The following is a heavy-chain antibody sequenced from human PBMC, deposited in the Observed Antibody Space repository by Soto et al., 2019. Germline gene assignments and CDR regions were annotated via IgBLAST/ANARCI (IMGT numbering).Heavy chain of an antibody. CDR1: GGTFSSYA. D-gene: IGHD2-2*01. Sequence: QVQLVQSGAEVKKPGSSVKVSCKASGGTFSSYAISWVRQAPGQGLEWMGGIIPIFGTANYAQKFQGRVTITADESTSTAYMELSSLRSEDTAVYYCAREGDIVVVPAAINGMDVWGQGTTVTVSS. CDR3: AREGDIVVVPAAINGMDV. CDR2: IIPIFGTA. J-gene: IGHJ6*02. V-gene: IGHV1-69*01.